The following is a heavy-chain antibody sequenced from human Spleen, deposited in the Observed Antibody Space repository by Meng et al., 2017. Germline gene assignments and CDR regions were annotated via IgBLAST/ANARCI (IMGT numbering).Heavy chain of an antibody. J-gene: IGHJ5*02. CDR1: GYTFPDYW. V-gene: IGHV1-2*02. Sequence: ASVKVSCKASGYTFPDYWLHWVRQAPGQGLEWMGWINPNSGDTNYAQKFQGRVTMTGDTSITTAYMELSRVRGDDTAVYYCARDRSGAYSSIDPWGQGTLVTVSS. CDR3: ARDRSGAYSSIDP. D-gene: IGHD2-15*01. CDR2: INPNSGDT.